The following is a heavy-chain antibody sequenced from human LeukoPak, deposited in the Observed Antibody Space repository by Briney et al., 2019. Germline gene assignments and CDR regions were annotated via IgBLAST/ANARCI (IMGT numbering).Heavy chain of an antibody. Sequence: SETLSLTCTVSGGSISSYYWSWIRQPPGKGLEWIGYIYYSGSTNYNPSLKSRVTISVDTSKNQFSLKLSSVTAADTAVYYCARAGRGYYDILTGYYPLALFDPWGQGTLVTVSS. V-gene: IGHV4-59*01. CDR3: ARAGRGYYDILTGYYPLALFDP. D-gene: IGHD3-9*01. CDR1: GGSISSYY. J-gene: IGHJ5*02. CDR2: IYYSGST.